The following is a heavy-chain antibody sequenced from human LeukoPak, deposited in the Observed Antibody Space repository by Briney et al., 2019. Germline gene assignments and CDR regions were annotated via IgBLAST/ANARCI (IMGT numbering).Heavy chain of an antibody. D-gene: IGHD3-16*02. CDR2: IYYSGST. CDR1: GDSISSSSYY. J-gene: IGHJ6*03. CDR3: ARCPRYPRSWYMDV. V-gene: IGHV4-39*07. Sequence: PSETLSLTCTVSGDSISSSSYYWDWIRQPPGKGLEWIGSIYYSGSTYYNPSLKSRVTISVDTSKNQFSLKLSSVTAADTAVYYCARCPRYPRSWYMDVWGKGTTVTVSS.